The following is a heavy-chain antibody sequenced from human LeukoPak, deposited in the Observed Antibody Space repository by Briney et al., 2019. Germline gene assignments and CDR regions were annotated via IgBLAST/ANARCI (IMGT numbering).Heavy chain of an antibody. CDR3: ARQPQWLYYFDY. CDR2: INHSGST. Sequence: SETLSLICAVYGGSFSGYYWSWIRQPPGKGLEWIGEINHSGSTNYNPSLKSRVTISVDTSKNQFSLKLSSVTAADTAVYYCARQPQWLYYFDYWGQGTLVTVSS. V-gene: IGHV4-34*01. CDR1: GGSFSGYY. D-gene: IGHD6-19*01. J-gene: IGHJ4*02.